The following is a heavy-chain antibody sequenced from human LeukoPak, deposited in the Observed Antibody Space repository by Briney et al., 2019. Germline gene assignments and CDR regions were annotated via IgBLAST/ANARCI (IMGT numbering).Heavy chain of an antibody. CDR2: ISYDGGNK. CDR1: GFTFSNYA. CDR3: AKGLVVTEYYFDY. J-gene: IGHJ4*02. D-gene: IGHD3-22*01. Sequence: PGGSLRLSCAASGFTFSNYAIHWVRQAPGKGLEWVAVISYDGGNKYYAASVKGRFTISRDNSKNTLYLQMNSLRAEDTAVYYCAKGLVVTEYYFDYWGQGTLVTVSS. V-gene: IGHV3-30-3*01.